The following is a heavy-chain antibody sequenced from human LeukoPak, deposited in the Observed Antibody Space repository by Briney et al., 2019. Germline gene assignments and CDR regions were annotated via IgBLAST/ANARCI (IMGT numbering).Heavy chain of an antibody. CDR3: ARLPPPYSSGWLDY. J-gene: IGHJ4*02. Sequence: GASVKVPCKASGGTFSSYAISWVRQAPGQGLEWMGRIIPIFGIANYAQKFQGRVTITADKSTSTAYMELSSLRSEGTAVYYCARLPPPYSSGWLDYWGQGTLVTVSS. CDR2: IIPIFGIA. V-gene: IGHV1-69*04. D-gene: IGHD6-19*01. CDR1: GGTFSSYA.